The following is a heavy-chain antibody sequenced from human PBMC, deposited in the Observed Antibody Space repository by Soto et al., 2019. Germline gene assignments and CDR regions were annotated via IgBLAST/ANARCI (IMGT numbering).Heavy chain of an antibody. CDR3: ARAPRGNYGYPSYFDY. V-gene: IGHV4-59*01. D-gene: IGHD3-10*01. CDR2: IYYSGST. Sequence: QVQLQESGPGLVKPSETLSLTCTVSGGSISSYYWSWIRQPPGKGLEWIGYIYYSGSTNYNPSLKGRVTRSVDTSKSQFSLKLRSVTAADTAVYYCARAPRGNYGYPSYFDYWGQGTLVTVSS. CDR1: GGSISSYY. J-gene: IGHJ4*02.